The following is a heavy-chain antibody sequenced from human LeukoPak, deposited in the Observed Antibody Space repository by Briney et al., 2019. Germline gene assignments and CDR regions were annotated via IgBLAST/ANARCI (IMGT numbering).Heavy chain of an antibody. CDR1: GYTFTSYG. CDR3: ARDLLNPYCSGGSCIGWFDP. CDR2: ISAYNGNT. J-gene: IGHJ5*02. V-gene: IGHV1-18*01. Sequence: GASVNVSCQASGYTFTSYGISWVRQAPGQGLEWMGWISAYNGNTNYAQKLQGRVTITTDTSTSTAYMELRSLRSDDTAVYYCARDLLNPYCSGGSCIGWFDPWGQGTLVTVSS. D-gene: IGHD2-15*01.